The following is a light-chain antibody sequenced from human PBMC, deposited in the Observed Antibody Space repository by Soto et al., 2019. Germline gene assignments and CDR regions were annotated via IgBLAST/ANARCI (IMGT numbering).Light chain of an antibody. CDR2: RDN. J-gene: IGLJ1*01. CDR1: RSNIGKNY. Sequence: QSVLTQPRSASGTPGQRVSISCSGSRSNIGKNYVYWLQQLPGTAPKLLIYRDNQRPSGVPDRFSGSRSGTSASLAISGLRSEDEADYFCATWDDSLNGYVFGTGTKVTVL. CDR3: ATWDDSLNGYV. V-gene: IGLV1-47*01.